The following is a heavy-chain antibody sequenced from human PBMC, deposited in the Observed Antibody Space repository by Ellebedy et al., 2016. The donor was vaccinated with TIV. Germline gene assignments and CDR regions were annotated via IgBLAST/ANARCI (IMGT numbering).Heavy chain of an antibody. J-gene: IGHJ4*02. CDR3: TKRADNWGFFDY. CDR2: VSESDGRT. D-gene: IGHD1-1*01. Sequence: GESLKISCAASGFTFRDYVMAWVRPVPGKGLEWVSAVSESDGRTFYADSVKGRFTISRDNSKNTLFLQMNSLTAGDTAVYYCTKRADNWGFFDYWGQGTLVTVSS. CDR1: GFTFRDYV. V-gene: IGHV3-23*01.